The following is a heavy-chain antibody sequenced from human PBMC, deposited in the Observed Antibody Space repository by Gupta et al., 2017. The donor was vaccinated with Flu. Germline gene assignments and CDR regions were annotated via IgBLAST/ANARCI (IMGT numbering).Heavy chain of an antibody. CDR2: IYYSGST. V-gene: IGHV4-31*03. J-gene: IGHJ6*02. D-gene: IGHD3-10*01. CDR1: GGSISSGGYY. CDR3: ARDRGRTTMPFGDYGMDV. Sequence: QVQLQESGPGLVKPSQTLSLTCTVSGGSISSGGYYWSWIPQHPGKGLEWIGYIYYSGSTYYNPSLKSRVTISVDTSKNQFSLKLSSVTAADTAVYYCARDRGRTTMPFGDYGMDVWGQGTTVTVSS.